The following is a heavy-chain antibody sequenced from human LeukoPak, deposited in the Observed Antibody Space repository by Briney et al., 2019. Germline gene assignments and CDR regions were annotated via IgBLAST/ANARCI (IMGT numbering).Heavy chain of an antibody. V-gene: IGHV3-7*03. CDR3: ARVPFCSGPTYYGFFDY. CDR1: GFTLNTYW. J-gene: IGHJ4*02. CDR2: INKDGSEK. Sequence: GGSLRLSCAASGFTLNTYWMNWVRQAPGKGLEWVASINKDGSEKYYVDSMKGRFTISRDNAKNSLYLQMNSLRAEDTAVYYCARVPFCSGPTYYGFFDYWGQGTLVTVSS. D-gene: IGHD3-3*01.